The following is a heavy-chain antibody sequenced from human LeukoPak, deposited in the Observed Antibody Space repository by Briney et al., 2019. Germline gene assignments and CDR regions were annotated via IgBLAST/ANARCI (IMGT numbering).Heavy chain of an antibody. Sequence: GASVKVSCKASGFTFTSSAMQWVRQARGQRLEWIGWIVVGSGNTNYAQKFQERVTITRDMSTSTAYMELSSLRSEDTAVYYCAASAYGGNSEDYWGQGALVTVSS. CDR2: IVVGSGNT. J-gene: IGHJ4*02. CDR1: GFTFTSSA. CDR3: AASAYGGNSEDY. D-gene: IGHD4-23*01. V-gene: IGHV1-58*02.